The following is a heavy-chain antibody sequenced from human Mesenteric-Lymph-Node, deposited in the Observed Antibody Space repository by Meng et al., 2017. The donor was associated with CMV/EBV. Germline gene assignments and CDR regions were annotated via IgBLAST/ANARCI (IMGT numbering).Heavy chain of an antibody. V-gene: IGHV4-61*01. J-gene: IGHJ6*02. D-gene: IGHD1-1*01. CDR3: ARERLYGMDV. Sequence: SETLSLTCTVSRYSISSGYYWSWIRRPPGKGLEWIGYIYYSGSTHYNPSLKSRVTISVDTSKNQFSVKLSSVTAADTAVYYCARERLYGMDVWGQGTSVTVSS. CDR1: RYSISSGYY. CDR2: IYYSGST.